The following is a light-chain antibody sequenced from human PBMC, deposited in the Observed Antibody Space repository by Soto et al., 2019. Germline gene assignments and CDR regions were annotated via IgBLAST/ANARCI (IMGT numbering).Light chain of an antibody. CDR2: GAS. Sequence: EIVLTQSPGTLSLSPGERATLSCRASQSVSSNLAWYQQKPGQAPRLLIYGASTRATGIPARFSGSGSGTEFTLTISSLQSEDFALYYCQQYNNWPYTFGQGTKLEIK. CDR3: QQYNNWPYT. J-gene: IGKJ2*01. V-gene: IGKV3-15*01. CDR1: QSVSSN.